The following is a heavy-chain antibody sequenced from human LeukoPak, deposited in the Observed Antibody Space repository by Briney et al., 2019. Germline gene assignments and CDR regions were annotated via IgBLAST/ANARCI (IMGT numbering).Heavy chain of an antibody. V-gene: IGHV1-69*01. Sequence: SVKVSCNASGATFTIYAISWVRQAPGQGLEWMGGIIPIFGTANYAQKFQARVTTTADESTTTAYMELSSLRSEDTAVYYCARDSGYGSGSVDYWGQGTLVTVSS. CDR1: GATFTIYA. CDR2: IIPIFGTA. D-gene: IGHD3-10*01. CDR3: ARDSGYGSGSVDY. J-gene: IGHJ4*02.